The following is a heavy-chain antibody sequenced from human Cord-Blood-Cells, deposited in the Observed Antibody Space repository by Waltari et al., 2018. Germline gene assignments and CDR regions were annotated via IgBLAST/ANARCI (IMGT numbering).Heavy chain of an antibody. Sequence: LGRTYYRSKWYNDYAVSVKSRITINPDTSKNQFSLQLNSVTPEDTAVYYCARDLCGGDCYYFDYWGQGTLVTVSS. D-gene: IGHD2-21*01. J-gene: IGHJ4*02. CDR2: TYYRSKWYN. V-gene: IGHV6-1*01. CDR3: ARDLCGGDCYYFDY.